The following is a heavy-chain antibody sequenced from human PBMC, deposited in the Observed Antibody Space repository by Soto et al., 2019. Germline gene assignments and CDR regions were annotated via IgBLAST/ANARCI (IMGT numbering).Heavy chain of an antibody. Sequence: GWLRRSCAASGCTFGSYAMHWVREAPGKGLEWVAVISYDGSNKYYADPVKGRFTISRDNSKNTLYLQMNSLRAEDTAVYYCARDGYYDILTGYPLRDDAFDIWGQGTMVIVSS. CDR3: ARDGYYDILTGYPLRDDAFDI. CDR2: ISYDGSNK. J-gene: IGHJ3*02. CDR1: GCTFGSYA. D-gene: IGHD3-9*01. V-gene: IGHV3-30-3*01.